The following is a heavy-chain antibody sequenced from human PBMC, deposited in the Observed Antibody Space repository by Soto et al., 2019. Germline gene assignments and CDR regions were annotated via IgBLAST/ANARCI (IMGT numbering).Heavy chain of an antibody. J-gene: IGHJ6*02. CDR3: AAADSSSSPWYYYYGMDV. CDR1: GFTFTSSA. V-gene: IGHV1-58*01. CDR2: IVVGSGNT. D-gene: IGHD6-6*01. Sequence: SVKVSCKASGFTFTSSAVQWVRQARGQRLEWIGWIVVGSGNTNYAQKFQERVTITRDMSTSTAYMELSSLRSEDTAVYYCAAADSSSSPWYYYYGMDVWGQGTTVTVSS.